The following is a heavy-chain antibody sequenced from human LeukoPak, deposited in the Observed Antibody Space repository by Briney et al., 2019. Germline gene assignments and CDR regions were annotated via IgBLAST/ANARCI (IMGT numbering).Heavy chain of an antibody. CDR1: GFTFDDYA. D-gene: IGHD3-10*01. CDR2: ISWNSGSI. Sequence: GGSLRLSCAASGFTFDDYAMHWVRQAPGKGLDWVSGISWNSGSIGYADSVKGRFTISRDNAKNSLYLQMNSLRAEDMALYYCAKGMWYNYYGSGSYYKSDIDDYFDYWGQGTLVTVSS. CDR3: AKGMWYNYYGSGSYYKSDIDDYFDY. V-gene: IGHV3-9*03. J-gene: IGHJ4*02.